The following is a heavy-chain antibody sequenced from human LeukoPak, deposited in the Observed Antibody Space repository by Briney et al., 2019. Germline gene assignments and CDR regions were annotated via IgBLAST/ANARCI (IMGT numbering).Heavy chain of an antibody. J-gene: IGHJ5*02. Sequence: SETLSLTCTVSGGSINDQYWSWIRQPPGKGLEWIGYVHYTGGTNYSPSLKNRVTISVDTSTNQFTLKLYSVTAADTAVYFCARWNYTSAPNWFDPWGQGTLVTVSP. D-gene: IGHD1-7*01. CDR3: ARWNYTSAPNWFDP. V-gene: IGHV4-59*11. CDR1: GGSINDQY. CDR2: VHYTGGT.